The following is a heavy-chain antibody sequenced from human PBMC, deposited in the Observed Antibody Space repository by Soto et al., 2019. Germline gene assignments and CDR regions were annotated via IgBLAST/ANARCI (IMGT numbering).Heavy chain of an antibody. CDR1: GFTFDDYA. D-gene: IGHD2-15*01. Sequence: EVQLVESGGGLVQPGRSLRLCCAASGFTFDDYAMHWVRQAPGKGLEWVSGNSWNSGSIGYADSVKGRFTISRDNAKNSLYLQMNSLRAEDTALYYCAKDIAEDIVGAFDYWGQGTLVTVSS. CDR3: AKDIAEDIVGAFDY. J-gene: IGHJ4*02. V-gene: IGHV3-9*01. CDR2: NSWNSGSI.